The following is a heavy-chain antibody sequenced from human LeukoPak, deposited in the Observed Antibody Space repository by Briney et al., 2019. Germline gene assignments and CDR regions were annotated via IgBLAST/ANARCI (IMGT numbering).Heavy chain of an antibody. CDR1: GFTFSSYA. CDR2: ISYDGSNK. D-gene: IGHD6-13*01. Sequence: GRSLRLSCAASGFTFSSYAMHWVRQAPGKGLEWVAVISYDGSNKYYADSVKGRFTISRDNSKNTLYLQMNSLRAEDTAVYYCARAYSSSWSTPMVYWGQGTLVTVSS. CDR3: ARAYSSSWSTPMVY. J-gene: IGHJ4*02. V-gene: IGHV3-30-3*01.